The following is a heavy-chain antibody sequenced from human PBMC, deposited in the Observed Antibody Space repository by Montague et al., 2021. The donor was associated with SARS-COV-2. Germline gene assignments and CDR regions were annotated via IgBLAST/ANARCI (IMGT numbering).Heavy chain of an antibody. D-gene: IGHD3-10*01. J-gene: IGHJ4*02. Sequence: SETLSLTCAVHGTSFANYYWSWIRQAPGKGLEWIGESDHSGKTKYNPSPQSRVIISVDRSKNQFSLKLTSVIAADTAVYYCAKVGGFDASASDWGQGTLVTVSS. CDR3: AKVGGFDASASD. V-gene: IGHV4-34*01. CDR1: GTSFANYY. CDR2: SDHSGKT.